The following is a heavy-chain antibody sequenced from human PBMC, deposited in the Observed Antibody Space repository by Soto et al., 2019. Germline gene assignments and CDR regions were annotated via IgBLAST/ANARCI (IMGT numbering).Heavy chain of an antibody. CDR2: ISYDGSNK. CDR3: ARGYTYYYDSNGYTH. V-gene: IGHV3-30-3*01. D-gene: IGHD3-22*01. J-gene: IGHJ1*01. Sequence: QVQLVESGGGVVQPGRSLRLSCAASGFTFSSYAMHWVRQAPGKGLEWVSVISYDGSNKYYADSVKGRFTISRDNSKNTLYLQMNSLRAENTAVYYCARGYTYYYDSNGYTHWGQGTLVIVAS. CDR1: GFTFSSYA.